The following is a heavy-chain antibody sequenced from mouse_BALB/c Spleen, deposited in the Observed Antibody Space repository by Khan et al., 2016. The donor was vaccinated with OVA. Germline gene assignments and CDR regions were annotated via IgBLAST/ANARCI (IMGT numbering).Heavy chain of an antibody. CDR1: GDYITSGY. Sequence: EVKLEESGPSLVKPSQTLSLTCSVTGDYITSGYWNWIRKFPGHKLEYMGYIIYTGYTYYNPSLKSRISITRHTSKNQYYLQLSSVTDEDTATYYCARSTYRYAFVYWGQGTLVTVSA. CDR3: ARSTYRYAFVY. V-gene: IGHV3-8*02. CDR2: IIYTGYT. D-gene: IGHD2-12*01. J-gene: IGHJ3*01.